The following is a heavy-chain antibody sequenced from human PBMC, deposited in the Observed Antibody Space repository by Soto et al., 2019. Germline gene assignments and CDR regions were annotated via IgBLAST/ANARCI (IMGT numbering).Heavy chain of an antibody. V-gene: IGHV4-30-4*01. CDR3: ARDARDRSYYYYGMDV. CDR1: GGSISSGDYY. J-gene: IGHJ6*02. CDR2: IYYSGST. Sequence: PSETLSLTCTVSGGSISSGDYYWSWIRQPPGKGLEWIGYIYYSGSTYYNPSLKSRVTISVDTSKNQFSLKLSSATAADTAVYYCARDARDRSYYYYGMDVWGQGTTVTVSS.